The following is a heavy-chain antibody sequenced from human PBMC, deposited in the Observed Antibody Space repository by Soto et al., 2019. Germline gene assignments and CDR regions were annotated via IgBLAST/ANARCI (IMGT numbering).Heavy chain of an antibody. D-gene: IGHD6-6*01. CDR1: GFTFSNAW. V-gene: IGHV3-15*01. CDR3: TTGSTSTKNY. J-gene: IGHJ4*02. CDR2: IKIKTDGGTT. Sequence: GGSLRLSCAASGFTFSNAWFSWVRQAPGKGLEWVGRIKIKTDGGTTDYTAPVEGRFTISRDDSKNTLYLQMNRLKIEDTAVYYCTTGSTSTKNYWGQGTLVTVSS.